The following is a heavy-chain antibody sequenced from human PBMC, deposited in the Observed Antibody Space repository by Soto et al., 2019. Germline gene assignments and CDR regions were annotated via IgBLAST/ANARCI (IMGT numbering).Heavy chain of an antibody. J-gene: IGHJ4*02. CDR1: GFTFSDYY. CDR2: ISISGSTI. CDR3: ARVERGITIFGVVVPPFDY. V-gene: IGHV3-11*01. Sequence: GGSLRLSCAASGFTFSDYYMSWIRQAPGKGLEWVSYISISGSTIFYADSVKGRFTISRDNAKNSLYLQMNSLRAEDTAVYYCARVERGITIFGVVVPPFDYWGQGTLVTVS. D-gene: IGHD3-3*01.